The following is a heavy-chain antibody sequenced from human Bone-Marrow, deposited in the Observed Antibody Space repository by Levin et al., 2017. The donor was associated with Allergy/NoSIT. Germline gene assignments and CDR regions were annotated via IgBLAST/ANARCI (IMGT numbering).Heavy chain of an antibody. J-gene: IGHJ6*02. D-gene: IGHD5-18*01. Sequence: GESLKISCAASGFTFSSYSMNWVRQAPGKGLEWVSSISSSSSYIYYADSVKGRFTISRDNAKNSLYLQMNSLRAEDTAVYYCARAAVDTERYGMDFWGQGTTVTVSS. CDR2: ISSSSSYI. CDR1: GFTFSSYS. V-gene: IGHV3-21*01. CDR3: ARAAVDTERYGMDF.